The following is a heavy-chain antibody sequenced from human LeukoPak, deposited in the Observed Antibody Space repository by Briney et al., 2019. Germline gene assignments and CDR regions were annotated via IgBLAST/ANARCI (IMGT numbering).Heavy chain of an antibody. D-gene: IGHD1-26*01. CDR2: ISGSGVST. CDR3: ARGPVRVSGSYQYNFDY. CDR1: GFTFSSYA. J-gene: IGHJ4*02. V-gene: IGHV3-23*01. Sequence: GGSLRLSCAASGFTFSSYAMSWVRQAPGKGLEWVSAISGSGVSTFYADFVKGRFTISRDNSKNSLYLQMNSLRAEDTAVYYCARGPVRVSGSYQYNFDYWGQGTLVTVSS.